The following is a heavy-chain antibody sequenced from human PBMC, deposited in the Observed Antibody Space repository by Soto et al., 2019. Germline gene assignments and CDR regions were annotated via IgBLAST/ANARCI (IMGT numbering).Heavy chain of an antibody. CDR2: IDHDGPT. CDR3: VRDSHGDY. CDR1: GFTFSNYW. J-gene: IGHJ4*02. Sequence: EVQLVESGGGLVQPGGSLRLSCAGSGFTFSNYWMHWVRQAPGKGLEWVSRIDHDGPTDYADSVRGRFTISRDNAETTLYLQMNRLRPEDTAVYYCVRDSHGDYWGQGTLVTVSS. V-gene: IGHV3-74*01.